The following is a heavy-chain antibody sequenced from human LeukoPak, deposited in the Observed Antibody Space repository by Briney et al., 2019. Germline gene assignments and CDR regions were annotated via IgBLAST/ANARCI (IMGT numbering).Heavy chain of an antibody. Sequence: GESLKISCQASGYSFMTYWIGWVRQLPGKGLEWMAIIYPGDSDTKYSPSFQDQVTISADKSINTAYLHWRSLKASDTAMYYCARLSMIDTFDIWGLGTVVTVSS. J-gene: IGHJ3*02. CDR3: ARLSMIDTFDI. V-gene: IGHV5-51*01. D-gene: IGHD3-22*01. CDR1: GYSFMTYW. CDR2: IYPGDSDT.